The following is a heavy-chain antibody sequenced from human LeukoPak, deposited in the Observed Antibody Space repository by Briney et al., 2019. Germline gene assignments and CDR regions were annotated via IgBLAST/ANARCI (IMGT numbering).Heavy chain of an antibody. V-gene: IGHV4-34*01. D-gene: IGHD3-16*01. CDR2: INNSGST. CDR1: GASFSDNY. CDR3: ARGGYGPRLGN. J-gene: IGHJ4*02. Sequence: KPSETLSLTCAVYGASFSDNYWSWIRQFPEKGLEWIGEINNSGSTSYNPSLNSRVIMSVDVSKNKFSLRLSSVTAADTAVYYCARGGYGPRLGNWGQGTLVTVSS.